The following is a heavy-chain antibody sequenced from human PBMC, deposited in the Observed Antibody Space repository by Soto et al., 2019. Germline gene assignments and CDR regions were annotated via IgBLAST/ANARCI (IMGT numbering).Heavy chain of an antibody. CDR1: IASFSDYC. V-gene: IGHV4-34*01. J-gene: IGHJ6*03. D-gene: IGHD3-10*01. Sequence: QGQLQQWGAGRLKPSETLSLTCAVYIASFSDYCWSWIRQAPGKGLEYIGEINPSGSTTYNPSLRSRVTMSVDTSKNQFSLKLTSVTAADTAVYYCARVGRTRGSVGNHINYYFYYYMDVWGKGTTVTVSS. CDR3: ARVGRTRGSVGNHINYYFYYYMDV. CDR2: INPSGST.